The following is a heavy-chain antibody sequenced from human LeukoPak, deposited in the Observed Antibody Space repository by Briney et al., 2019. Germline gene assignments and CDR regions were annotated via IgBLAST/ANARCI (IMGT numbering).Heavy chain of an antibody. J-gene: IGHJ4*02. CDR3: ARGSYDSGSYWFYFDY. V-gene: IGHV1-2*04. CDR1: GYTFTSYD. D-gene: IGHD1-26*01. Sequence: ASVKVSCKASGYTFTSYDINWVRQATGQGLEWMGWINPNSGGTNYAQKFQGWVTMTRDTSISTAYMELSRLRSDDTAVYYCARGSYDSGSYWFYFDYWGQGTLVTVSS. CDR2: INPNSGGT.